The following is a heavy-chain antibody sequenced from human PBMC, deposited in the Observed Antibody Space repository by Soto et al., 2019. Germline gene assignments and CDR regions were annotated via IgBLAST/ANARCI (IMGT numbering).Heavy chain of an antibody. CDR3: ARESEDLTSNFDY. CDR1: GFTFTRYS. J-gene: IGHJ4*02. Sequence: LRLSCAASGFTFTRYSMNWVRQAPGKGLEWVSSISSTTNYIYYGDSMKGRFTISRDNAKNSLYLEMNSLRAEDTVVYYCARESEDLTSNFDYWGQGTLVTVSS. CDR2: ISSTTNYI. V-gene: IGHV3-21*06.